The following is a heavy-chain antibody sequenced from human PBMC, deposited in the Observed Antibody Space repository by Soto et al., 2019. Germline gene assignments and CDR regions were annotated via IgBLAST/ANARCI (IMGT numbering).Heavy chain of an antibody. CDR1: GLTFSDYY. V-gene: IGHV3-11*06. CDR2: ISSSGSHT. D-gene: IGHD3-22*01. CDR3: ARSGDSSGYFWGIAY. Sequence: GGSLRLSCEVSGLTFSDYYMTWIRQAPGKGLEWVSYISSSGSHTNYVDSVKGRFTISRDNAKNSLFLQMNSLRAEDTAVYYCARSGDSSGYFWGIAYWGQGNLVTVSS. J-gene: IGHJ4*02.